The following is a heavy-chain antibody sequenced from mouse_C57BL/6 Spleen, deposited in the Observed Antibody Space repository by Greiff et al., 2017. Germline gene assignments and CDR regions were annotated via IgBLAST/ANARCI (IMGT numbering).Heavy chain of an antibody. CDR2: IRLKSDNYAT. V-gene: IGHV6-3*01. J-gene: IGHJ4*01. CDR1: GFTFSNYW. D-gene: IGHD5-1*01. CDR3: TQYYDAMDY. Sequence: EVKVVESGGGLVQPGGSMKLSCVASGFTFSNYWMNWVRQSPEKGLEWVAQIRLKSDNYATHYAESVKGRFTISRDDSKSSVYLQMNNLRAEDTGIYYCTQYYDAMDYWGQGTSVTVSS.